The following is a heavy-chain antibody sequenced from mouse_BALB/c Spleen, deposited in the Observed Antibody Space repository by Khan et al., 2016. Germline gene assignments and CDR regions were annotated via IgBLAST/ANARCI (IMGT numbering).Heavy chain of an antibody. V-gene: IGHV4-1*02. D-gene: IGHD2-3*01. CDR1: GFDFSRYW. CDR3: ARRDGYYVPWFAY. CDR2: INPDSSTI. J-gene: IGHJ3*01. Sequence: EVQLQESGGGLVQPGGSLKLSCAASGFDFSRYWMSWVRQAPGKGLEWIGEINPDSSTINYTPSLKDKFIISRDNAKNTLYLQMNKVRSEDTALYYCARRDGYYVPWFAYWGQGTLVTVSA.